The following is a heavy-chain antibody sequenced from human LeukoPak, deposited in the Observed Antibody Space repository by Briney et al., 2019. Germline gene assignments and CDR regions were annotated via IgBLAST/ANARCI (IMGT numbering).Heavy chain of an antibody. CDR2: IRSKAYGGTT. CDR1: GFIFGDHA. V-gene: IGHV3-49*04. CDR3: TRGPILLWMHNGMDV. J-gene: IGHJ6*02. D-gene: IGHD2-2*01. Sequence: PGGSLRLSCTAYGFIFGDHAMSWDRQAPGKGLEWVGFIRSKAYGGTTEYAASVKGRFTISRDDSKSIAYLQMNSLETEDTALYYCTRGPILLWMHNGMDVWGQGTTVTVSS.